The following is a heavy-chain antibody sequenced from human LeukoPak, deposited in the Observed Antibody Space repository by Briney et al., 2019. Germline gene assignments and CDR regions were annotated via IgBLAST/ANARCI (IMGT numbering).Heavy chain of an antibody. D-gene: IGHD2-21*01. Sequence: PGGSLRLSCAGSGFTFSGYAMHWVRQAPGKGLEWVAVTSYDGSNLSYADSVKGRFTISRDNSKNTLYLQMNSLRAEDTAVYYCARHPFYSGYLYMDVWGEGPTVTVSS. J-gene: IGHJ6*03. CDR1: GFTFSGYA. CDR2: TSYDGSNL. CDR3: ARHPFYSGYLYMDV. V-gene: IGHV3-30*04.